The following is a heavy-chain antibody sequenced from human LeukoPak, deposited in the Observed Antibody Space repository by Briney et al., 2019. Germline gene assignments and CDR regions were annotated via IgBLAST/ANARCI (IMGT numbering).Heavy chain of an antibody. CDR2: IYPGDSDI. CDR1: GYSFTSYW. CDR3: ARLGDAARCDY. V-gene: IGHV5-51*01. Sequence: GESLKISCRGSGYSFTSYWIGWVRQMPAKGLEWMGIIYPGDSDIRYSPSFQGQVTISADKSISTAYLQWSSLKASDTAMYYCARLGDAARCDYWGQGTLVTVSS. J-gene: IGHJ4*02. D-gene: IGHD1-26*01.